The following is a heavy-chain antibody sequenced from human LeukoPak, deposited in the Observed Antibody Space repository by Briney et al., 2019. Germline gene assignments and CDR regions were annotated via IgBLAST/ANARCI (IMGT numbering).Heavy chain of an antibody. CDR3: AVAATPNYYYYYYMDV. D-gene: IGHD2-15*01. J-gene: IGHJ6*03. V-gene: IGHV1-8*01. CDR2: MNPNSGNT. Sequence: GASVKVSCKASGYTFTSYDINWVRHATGQGLEWMGWMNPNSGNTGYAQKFQGRVTMTRNTSISTAYMELSSLRSEDTAAYYCAVAATPNYYYYYYMDVWGKGTTVTVSS. CDR1: GYTFTSYD.